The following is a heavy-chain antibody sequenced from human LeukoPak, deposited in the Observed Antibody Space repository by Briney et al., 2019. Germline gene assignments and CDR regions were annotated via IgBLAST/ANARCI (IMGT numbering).Heavy chain of an antibody. V-gene: IGHV7-4-1*02. D-gene: IGHD3-22*01. J-gene: IGHJ4*02. CDR3: VTRDGVSSGFFSLDY. CDR1: GYTFTHYA. CDR2: INTNTGNP. Sequence: ASVKVSCKASGYTFTHYAMNWVRQAPGQGLKWMGWINTNTGNPTYAQGFTGRFVFSLDTSVSTAYLQISSLKAEDTAVYYCVTRDGVSSGFFSLDYWGQGTLVTVSS.